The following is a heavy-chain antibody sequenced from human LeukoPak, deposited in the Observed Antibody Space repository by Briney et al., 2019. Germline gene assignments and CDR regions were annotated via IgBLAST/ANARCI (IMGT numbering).Heavy chain of an antibody. CDR3: ARVMYYYDSQSDAFDI. Sequence: PGGSLRLSCAASGFTFSSYWMSWVRQAPGKGLEWVANIKQDGSEKYYVDSVKGRFTISRDNAKNSLYLQMNSLRAEDTAVYYCARVMYYYDSQSDAFDIWGQGTMVTVSS. CDR2: IKQDGSEK. V-gene: IGHV3-7*01. D-gene: IGHD3-22*01. J-gene: IGHJ3*02. CDR1: GFTFSSYW.